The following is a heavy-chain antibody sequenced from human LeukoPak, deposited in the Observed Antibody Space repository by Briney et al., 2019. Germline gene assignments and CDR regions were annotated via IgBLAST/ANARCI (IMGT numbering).Heavy chain of an antibody. CDR1: GGTFISYA. CDR3: ASSSGYCSSTSCRGPFDY. CDR2: IIPIFGTA. V-gene: IGHV1-69*05. Sequence: SVKVSCKASGGTFISYAISWVRQAPGQGLEWMGRIIPIFGTANYAQKFQGRVTITTDESTSTAYMELSSLRSEDTAVYYCASSSGYCSSTSCRGPFDYWGQGTLVTVSS. J-gene: IGHJ4*02. D-gene: IGHD2-2*01.